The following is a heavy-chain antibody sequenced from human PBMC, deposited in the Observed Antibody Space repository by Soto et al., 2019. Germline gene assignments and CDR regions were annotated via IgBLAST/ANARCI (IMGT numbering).Heavy chain of an antibody. V-gene: IGHV4-34*01. CDR3: ARGRGGLDV. J-gene: IGHJ6*02. CDR2: INQSGST. D-gene: IGHD3-10*01. Sequence: PSETLSLTSTVYGGSFSGYYWNWIRQPPGKGLEWIGEINQSGSTNYNPSLKSRVTISLDTSKNQFCLNLTSVTAADTAVYFCARGRGGLDVWGQGTTVTVSS. CDR1: GGSFSGYY.